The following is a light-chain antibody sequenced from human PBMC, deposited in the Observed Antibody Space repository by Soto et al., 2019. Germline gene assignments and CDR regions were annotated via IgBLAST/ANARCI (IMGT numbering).Light chain of an antibody. CDR2: RAS. J-gene: IGKJ2*01. V-gene: IGKV3-20*01. CDR1: QTVDSTY. Sequence: EVVLTQSPGTLSLSPGERATLSCRASQTVDSTYLAWYQQKPGQAPRLLIYRASSRAADVPDRFSGSGSGTDFNLTISNLDPEDFAVYYCQQYETSPPLYTFGQGTKLEIK. CDR3: QQYETSPPLYT.